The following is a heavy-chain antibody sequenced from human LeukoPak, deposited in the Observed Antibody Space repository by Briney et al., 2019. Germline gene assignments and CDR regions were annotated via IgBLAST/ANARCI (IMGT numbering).Heavy chain of an antibody. CDR3: ARGGSVYYDSSGYYLA. J-gene: IGHJ5*02. D-gene: IGHD3-22*01. Sequence: SVKVSCKASGGTFSSYAISWVRQAPGQGLEWMGGIIPIFGTANYAQKFQGRVTITADESTSTAYMELSSLRSEDTAVYYCARGGSVYYDSSGYYLAWGQGTLVTVSS. V-gene: IGHV1-69*13. CDR1: GGTFSSYA. CDR2: IIPIFGTA.